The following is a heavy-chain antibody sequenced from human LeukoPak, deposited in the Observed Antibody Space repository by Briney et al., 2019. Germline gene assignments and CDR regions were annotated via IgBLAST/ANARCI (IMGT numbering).Heavy chain of an antibody. D-gene: IGHD5-12*01. V-gene: IGHV4-39*07. CDR2: VSHTGST. J-gene: IGHJ5*02. CDR3: ARVDGWAYSGYDAFAFLRAP. CDR1: GASITSGDYY. Sequence: SETLSLTCTVSGASITSGDYYWTWIRQPPGKGLEWIGRVSHTGSTDYNPSLRSRVIVSVDTSKDQFSLKLSSVTAADTAVYYCARVDGWAYSGYDAFAFLRAPWGQGTLVTVSS.